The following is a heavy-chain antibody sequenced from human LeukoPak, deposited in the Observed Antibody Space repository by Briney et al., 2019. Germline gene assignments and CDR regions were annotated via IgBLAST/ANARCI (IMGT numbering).Heavy chain of an antibody. Sequence: PGGSLRLSCAASGFTFSSYAMSWVRQAPGKGLEWVSAISGSGGSTYYADSVKGRFTISRDNSKNTLYLQMNSLRAEDTAVYYCAKLLAVVPAAIRGGYYFDYWGQGTLVTVSS. CDR3: AKLLAVVPAAIRGGYYFDY. J-gene: IGHJ4*02. CDR2: ISGSGGST. V-gene: IGHV3-23*01. D-gene: IGHD2-2*02. CDR1: GFTFSSYA.